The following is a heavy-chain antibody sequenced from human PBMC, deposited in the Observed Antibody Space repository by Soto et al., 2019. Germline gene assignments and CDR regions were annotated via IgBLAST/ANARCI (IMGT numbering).Heavy chain of an antibody. D-gene: IGHD6-19*01. CDR3: ASNVLGIAPPVAGTNILDY. J-gene: IGHJ4*02. Sequence: QVQLVQSGAEVKKPGASVKVSCKASGYTFTSYYMHWVRQAPGQGLEWMGIINPSGGSTSYAQKFQGRGTMTRDTSTSTVYMELSSLGSEDTAVYYCASNVLGIAPPVAGTNILDYWGQGTLVTVSS. CDR1: GYTFTSYY. V-gene: IGHV1-46*03. CDR2: INPSGGST.